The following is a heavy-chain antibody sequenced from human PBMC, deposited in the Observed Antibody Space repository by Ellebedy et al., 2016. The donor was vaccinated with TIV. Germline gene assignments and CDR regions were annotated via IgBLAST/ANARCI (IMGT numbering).Heavy chain of an antibody. CDR1: GFTVSRYW. J-gene: IGHJ4*02. CDR2: INSDGSST. V-gene: IGHV3-74*01. CDR3: ARDWVYTIDQ. Sequence: GESLKISCAASGFTVSRYWMHWVRQAPGKGLVWVSRINSDGSSTSYADSVKGRFTISRDNAKNTVYLQMNNLRADDTAVYYCARDWVYTIDQWGQGTLVTVSS. D-gene: IGHD2-8*01.